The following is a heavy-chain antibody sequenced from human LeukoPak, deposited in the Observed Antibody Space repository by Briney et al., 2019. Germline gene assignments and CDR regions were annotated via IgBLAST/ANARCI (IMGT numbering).Heavy chain of an antibody. CDR3: ARLVYGWLGHHFDY. D-gene: IGHD6-19*01. CDR1: GGSISSSSYY. J-gene: IGHJ4*02. CDR2: FYYSGST. Sequence: PSETLSLTFTVSGGSISSSSYYWGWIRQPPGKGLEWIGSFYYSGSTYYNPSLKSRVTISVDTSKNQFSLKLSSVTAADTAVYYCARLVYGWLGHHFDYWGQGTLVTVSS. V-gene: IGHV4-39*01.